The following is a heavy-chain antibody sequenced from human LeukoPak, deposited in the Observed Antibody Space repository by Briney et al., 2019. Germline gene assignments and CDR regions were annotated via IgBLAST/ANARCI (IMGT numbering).Heavy chain of an antibody. Sequence: PGGSLRLSCAASGFTFTKYAMNWVRQAPGKGLEWVSAISGSDDRTYYADSVKGRFTISRDNSKNTLYLQMNSLRAEDTALYYCAKVDYGDYGAHLDCRGQGTLVTVSS. V-gene: IGHV3-23*01. D-gene: IGHD4-17*01. CDR1: GFTFTKYA. CDR3: AKVDYGDYGAHLDC. J-gene: IGHJ4*02. CDR2: ISGSDDRT.